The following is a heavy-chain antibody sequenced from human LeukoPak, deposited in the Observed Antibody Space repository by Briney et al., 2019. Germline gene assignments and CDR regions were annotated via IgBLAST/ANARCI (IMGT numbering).Heavy chain of an antibody. D-gene: IGHD6-13*01. CDR2: INHSGST. V-gene: IGHV4-39*07. CDR1: GGSISSSSYY. Sequence: SETLSLTCTVSGGSISSSSYYWGWIRQPPGKGLEWIGEINHSGSTNYNPSLKSRVTISVDTSKNQFSLKLSSVTAADTAVYYCARGWGRGYSSSWYAFWGQGTLVTVSS. CDR3: ARGWGRGYSSSWYAF. J-gene: IGHJ4*02.